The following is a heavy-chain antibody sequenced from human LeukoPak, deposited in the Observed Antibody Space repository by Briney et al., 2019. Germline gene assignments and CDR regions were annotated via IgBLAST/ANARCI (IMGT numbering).Heavy chain of an antibody. CDR1: GFTFSSYG. D-gene: IGHD6-13*01. V-gene: IGHV3-33*01. J-gene: IGHJ6*02. CDR2: IWYDGSNK. Sequence: GRSLRLSCAASGFTFSSYGMHWVRQAPGKGLEWVAVIWYDGSNKYYADSVKGRFTISRDNSKNTLYLQMNSLRAEDTAVYYCARASSSWYGYYYDMDVWGQGTTVTVSS. CDR3: ARASSSWYGYYYDMDV.